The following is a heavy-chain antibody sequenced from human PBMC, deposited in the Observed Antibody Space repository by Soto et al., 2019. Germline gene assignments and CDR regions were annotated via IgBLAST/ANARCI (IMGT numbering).Heavy chain of an antibody. V-gene: IGHV3-48*02. Sequence: GGSLRLSCAASGFTFSSYSMTWVRQAPGEGLEYISYISSGSSTMHYADSVKGRFTISRDNAKNSLYLQMNSLGDDDTAVYYCAKVSFNAMDVWGQGTTVTV. CDR2: ISSGSSTM. J-gene: IGHJ6*02. CDR1: GFTFSSYS. CDR3: AKVSFNAMDV.